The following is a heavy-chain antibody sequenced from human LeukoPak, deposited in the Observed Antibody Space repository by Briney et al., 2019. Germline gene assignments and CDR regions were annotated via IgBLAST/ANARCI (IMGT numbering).Heavy chain of an antibody. CDR2: INHSGTS. CDR3: VRQSKFGVVLLYYLEY. D-gene: IGHD3-3*01. J-gene: IGHJ4*02. Sequence: SETLSLTCTVSGGSFSTSNYYWGWVRQPPGKGLEWIASINHSGTSFYNPSLKSRVSISVDTSRNQFSLSLSSVTAEDTAVYYCVRQSKFGVVLLYYLEYWGQGTLVTVSS. V-gene: IGHV4-39*01. CDR1: GGSFSTSNYY.